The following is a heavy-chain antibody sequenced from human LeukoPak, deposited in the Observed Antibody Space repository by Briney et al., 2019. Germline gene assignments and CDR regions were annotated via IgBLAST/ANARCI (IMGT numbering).Heavy chain of an antibody. J-gene: IGHJ4*02. V-gene: IGHV3-21*01. D-gene: IGHD1-26*01. CDR1: GFTFSSHN. CDR2: ITRSSRYI. Sequence: GESLRLSCAASGFTFSSHNMNWVRQAPGKGLEWVSSITRSSRYIFYADSVKGRFTISRDDAKNTLYLQMDSLRVEDTGVYYCAGYSGTYCDYWGQGTLITVSS. CDR3: AGYSGTYCDY.